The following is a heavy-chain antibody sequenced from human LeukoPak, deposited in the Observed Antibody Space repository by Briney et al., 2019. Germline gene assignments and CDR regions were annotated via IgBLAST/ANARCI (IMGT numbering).Heavy chain of an antibody. CDR1: GFTFSSYS. CDR2: ISSSSSYI. CDR3: ASGYWSSTSCPKGYYYYMDV. Sequence: GGSLRLSCAASGFTFSSYSMNWVRQAPGKGLEWVSSISSSSSYIYYADSVKGRFTISRDNAKNSLYLQMNSLRAEDTAVYYCASGYWSSTSCPKGYYYYMDVWGKGTTVTVSS. V-gene: IGHV3-21*01. J-gene: IGHJ6*03. D-gene: IGHD2-2*03.